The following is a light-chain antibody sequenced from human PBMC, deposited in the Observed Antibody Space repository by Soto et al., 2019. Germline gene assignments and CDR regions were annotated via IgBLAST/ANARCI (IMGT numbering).Light chain of an antibody. Sequence: QSALTQPACVSGSPGQSITISCAGTSSDVGAYNYVSWYQHHPGKAPKLIIYEVANRPSGVSNRFSGSKSGNTASLTISGLQAEDEADYYCSSYTDSNTVLFGGGTKLTVL. V-gene: IGLV2-14*01. CDR3: SSYTDSNTVL. CDR2: EVA. J-gene: IGLJ2*01. CDR1: SSDVGAYNY.